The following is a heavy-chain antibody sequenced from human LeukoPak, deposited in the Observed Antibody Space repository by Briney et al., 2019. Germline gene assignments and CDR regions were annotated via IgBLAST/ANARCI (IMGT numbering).Heavy chain of an antibody. Sequence: GGSLRLSCAASGFTFSTYGMHWVRQAPGKGLEWVAFIRYDGSNKYYADSVKGRFTISRDNSKNTLYLQMNGLRAEDTAVYYCAKDSLRKSIVGTTTRGFNDYWGQGSLVTVSS. V-gene: IGHV3-30*02. CDR3: AKDSLRKSIVGTTTRGFNDY. CDR2: IRYDGSNK. CDR1: GFTFSTYG. J-gene: IGHJ4*02. D-gene: IGHD1-26*01.